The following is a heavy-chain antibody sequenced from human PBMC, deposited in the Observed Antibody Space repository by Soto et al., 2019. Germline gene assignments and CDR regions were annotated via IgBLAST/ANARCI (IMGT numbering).Heavy chain of an antibody. CDR2: MNPNSGNT. D-gene: IGHD1-26*01. J-gene: IGHJ6*02. CDR3: ARDRPMVGAIYYYGMDV. V-gene: IGHV1-8*01. CDR1: GYTFTSYD. Sequence: ASVKVSCKASGYTFTSYDINWVRQATGQGLEWMGWMNPNSGNTGYAQKFQGRVTITADESTSTAYMELSSLRSEDTAVYYCARDRPMVGAIYYYGMDVWGQGTTVTVSS.